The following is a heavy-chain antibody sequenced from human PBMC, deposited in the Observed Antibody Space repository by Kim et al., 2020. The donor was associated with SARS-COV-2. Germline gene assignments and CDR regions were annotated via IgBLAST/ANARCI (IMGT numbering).Heavy chain of an antibody. CDR3: ARRKWERSLHFDY. CDR2: IYYSGST. CDR1: GGSISSSSYY. D-gene: IGHD1-26*01. V-gene: IGHV4-39*01. Sequence: SETLSLTCTVSGGSISSSSYYWGWIRQPPGKGLEWIGSIYYSGSTYYNPSLKSRVTISVDTSKNQFSLKLSSVTAADTAVYYCARRKWERSLHFDYWGQGTLVTVSS. J-gene: IGHJ4*02.